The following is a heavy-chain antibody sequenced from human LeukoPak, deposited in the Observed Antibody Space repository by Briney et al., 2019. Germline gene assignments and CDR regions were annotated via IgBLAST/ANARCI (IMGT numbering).Heavy chain of an antibody. J-gene: IGHJ4*02. V-gene: IGHV1-8*01. D-gene: IGHD3-10*01. CDR2: MNPNSGNT. Sequence: ASVKVSCKASGYTFTSYDINWVRQATGQGLEWMGWMNPNSGNTGYAQKFQGRVTMTRNTSISTAYMELSSLRSEDTAVYYCAMLHFDGSGSFVGFDYWGQGTLVTVSS. CDR1: GYTFTSYD. CDR3: AMLHFDGSGSFVGFDY.